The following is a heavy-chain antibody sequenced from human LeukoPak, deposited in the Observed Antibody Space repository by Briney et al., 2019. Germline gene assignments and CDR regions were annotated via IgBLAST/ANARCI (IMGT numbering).Heavy chain of an antibody. CDR3: TTSRVYYGDYYYFDY. J-gene: IGHJ4*02. V-gene: IGHV3-15*07. D-gene: IGHD4-17*01. CDR1: GFTFSNAW. Sequence: PGGSLRLSCAASGFTFSNAWMNWVRQAPGKGLEWVGRIKSKTDGGTTDYAAPVKGRFTISRDDSKNTLYLQMNSPKTEDTAVYYCTTSRVYYGDYYYFDYWGQGTLVTVSS. CDR2: IKSKTDGGTT.